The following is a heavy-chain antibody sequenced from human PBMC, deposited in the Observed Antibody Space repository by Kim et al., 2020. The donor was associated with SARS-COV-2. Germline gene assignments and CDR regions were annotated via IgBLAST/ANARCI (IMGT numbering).Heavy chain of an antibody. V-gene: IGHV4-31*03. CDR3: ARSFYHSSGYYLGFAFHI. D-gene: IGHD3-22*01. Sequence: SETLSLTCTVSGDSISRGAYYWGWIRQHPGKGLEWIGNIYYSGNTYYNPSLESRVTISVDTSKKHFSLNLNFVTAADTAVYYCARSFYHSSGYYLGFAFHIWGQGTMVTVSS. J-gene: IGHJ3*02. CDR1: GDSISRGAYY. CDR2: IYYSGNT.